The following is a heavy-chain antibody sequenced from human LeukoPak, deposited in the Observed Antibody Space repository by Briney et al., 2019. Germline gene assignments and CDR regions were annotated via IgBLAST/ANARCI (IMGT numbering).Heavy chain of an antibody. J-gene: IGHJ6*02. CDR1: GFTFSSYA. Sequence: PGGSLRLSCAASGFTFSSYAMSWVRQAPGKGLEWVSGISGSGGSTYYADSVKGGFTISRDNSKNTLYLQMNSLRAEDTAVYYCAKVGGMADYYYYYGMDVWGQGTTVTVSS. CDR3: AKVGGMADYYYYYGMDV. D-gene: IGHD1-14*01. CDR2: ISGSGGST. V-gene: IGHV3-23*01.